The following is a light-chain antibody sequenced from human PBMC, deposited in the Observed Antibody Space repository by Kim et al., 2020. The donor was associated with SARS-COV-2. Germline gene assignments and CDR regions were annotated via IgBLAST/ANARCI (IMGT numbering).Light chain of an antibody. J-gene: IGKJ5*01. V-gene: IGKV3-20*01. Sequence: PGERATRSCRASQSVSSSDLAWYQQKPGQAPRLLIYGAASRATGIPDRFSGSGSGTDFTLTISRLEPEDFAVYYCHQYDTSPPITFGQGTRLEIK. CDR3: HQYDTSPPIT. CDR1: QSVSSSD. CDR2: GAA.